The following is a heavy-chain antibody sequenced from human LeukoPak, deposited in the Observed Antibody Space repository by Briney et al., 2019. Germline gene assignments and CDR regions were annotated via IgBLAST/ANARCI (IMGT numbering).Heavy chain of an antibody. CDR3: VRDKRSSSSLDY. J-gene: IGHJ4*02. D-gene: IGHD6-6*01. Sequence: SETLSLTCTVSGGSISISGYYWGWIRQSPGTGLEWIGSIYYSGSTYYNPSLKSRVTISVDTSKNQFSLRLISVTAADSALYYCVRDKRSSSSLDYWGQGTLVPVSS. CDR1: GGSISISGYY. V-gene: IGHV4-39*07. CDR2: IYYSGST.